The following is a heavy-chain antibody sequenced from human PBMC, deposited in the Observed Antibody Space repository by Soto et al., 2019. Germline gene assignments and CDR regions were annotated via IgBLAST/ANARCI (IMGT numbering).Heavy chain of an antibody. Sequence: SETLSLTCTVSGGSISSYYWSWIRQPPGKGLEWIGYIYFRGSTNYNPSLKSRVTISVDTSKNQFSLKLSSVTAADTAVYYCASHMVRGVPFGFWGQGTLVTVSS. CDR2: IYFRGST. V-gene: IGHV4-59*08. D-gene: IGHD3-10*01. CDR1: GGSISSYY. J-gene: IGHJ4*02. CDR3: ASHMVRGVPFGF.